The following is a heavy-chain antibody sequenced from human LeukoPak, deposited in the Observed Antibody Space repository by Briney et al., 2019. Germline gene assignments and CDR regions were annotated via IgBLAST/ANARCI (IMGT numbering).Heavy chain of an antibody. Sequence: SETLSLTCTVSGGSISSHYWSWIRQPPGKGLEWIGYIYYSGSTNYNPSLKSRVTISVDTSKNQFSLKLSSVTAADTAVYYCARDMGRFPNAFDIWGQGTMVTVS. V-gene: IGHV4-59*11. CDR2: IYYSGST. CDR1: GGSISSHY. J-gene: IGHJ3*02. D-gene: IGHD3-3*01. CDR3: ARDMGRFPNAFDI.